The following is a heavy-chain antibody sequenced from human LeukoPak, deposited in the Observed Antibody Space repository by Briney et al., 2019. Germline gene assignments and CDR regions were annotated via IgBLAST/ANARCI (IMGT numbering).Heavy chain of an antibody. J-gene: IGHJ4*02. CDR1: EFTFSSYS. CDR3: ARGELVDY. Sequence: GGSLRLSCAASEFTFSSYSMNWVRQAPGKRLEWVSSISSSGSYIYYADSVKGRFTISRDNAKNSLYLQMNSLRAEDTAVYFCARGELVDYWGQGTLVTVSS. V-gene: IGHV3-21*01. D-gene: IGHD1-26*01. CDR2: ISSSGSYI.